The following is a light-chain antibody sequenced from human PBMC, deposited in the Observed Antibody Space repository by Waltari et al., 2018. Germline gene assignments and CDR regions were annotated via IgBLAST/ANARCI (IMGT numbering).Light chain of an antibody. CDR2: DLS. Sequence: QSALTQPPSVSGSPGQSVTISCSGTSSEVGTYNRVSWYQQPPGTAPKLIIFDLSSRPSGVPARFSGSKSGSTASLTISGLQAEDEGDYYCSSYTPSGTLVFGGGTKLTVL. CDR3: SSYTPSGTLV. CDR1: SSEVGTYNR. V-gene: IGLV2-18*02. J-gene: IGLJ2*01.